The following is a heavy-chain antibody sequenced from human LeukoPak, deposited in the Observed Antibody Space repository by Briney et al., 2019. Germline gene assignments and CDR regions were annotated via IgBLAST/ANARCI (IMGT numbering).Heavy chain of an antibody. CDR3: ARSPEWELLRSSGGDGMDV. Sequence: GGSLRLSCAASGFTFDDYGMSWVRQAPGKGLEWVSGINWNGGSTGYADSVKGRFTISRDNAKNSLYLQMNSLRAEDTALYHCARSPEWELLRSSGGDGMDVWGQGTTVTVSS. D-gene: IGHD1-26*01. J-gene: IGHJ6*02. V-gene: IGHV3-20*01. CDR1: GFTFDDYG. CDR2: INWNGGST.